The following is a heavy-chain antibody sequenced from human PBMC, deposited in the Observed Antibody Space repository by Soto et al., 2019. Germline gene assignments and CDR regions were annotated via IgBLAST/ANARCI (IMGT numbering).Heavy chain of an antibody. CDR3: ARVGYYDSSGDDGALDI. D-gene: IGHD3-22*01. CDR1: GFTFSTSA. J-gene: IGHJ3*02. V-gene: IGHV3-64*01. Sequence: EVQLVESGGGLVQPGGSLRLSCAASGFTFSTSAMHWVRQDPGKGLEFVSTISSDGGSTYYANSVKGRFTISRDNSKHTLYLPMGSLRAEDMAVYYCARVGYYDSSGDDGALDIWGQGTMVTVSS. CDR2: ISSDGGST.